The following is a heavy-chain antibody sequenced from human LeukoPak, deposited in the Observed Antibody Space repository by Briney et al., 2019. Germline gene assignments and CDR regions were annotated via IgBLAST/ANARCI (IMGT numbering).Heavy chain of an antibody. CDR1: GFTFSSYA. Sequence: GGSLRLSCAASGFTFSSYAMSWVRQAPGKGLEWVAAIWHDGNNKYYADSVKGRFSISRDNSKNTLDLQMNSLRAEDTAVYYCARGSGYNYGNFDYWGQGTLVTVSS. CDR2: IWHDGNNK. D-gene: IGHD5-18*01. CDR3: ARGSGYNYGNFDY. V-gene: IGHV3-33*08. J-gene: IGHJ4*02.